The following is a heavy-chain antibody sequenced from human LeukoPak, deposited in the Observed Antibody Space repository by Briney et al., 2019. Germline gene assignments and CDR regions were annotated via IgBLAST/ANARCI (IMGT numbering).Heavy chain of an antibody. D-gene: IGHD5-12*01. V-gene: IGHV4-59*10. CDR2: IYTSGST. CDR1: GGSFSGYY. CDR3: ARGGYSGYAN. J-gene: IGHJ4*02. Sequence: SETLSLTCAVYGGSFSGYYWSWIRQPAGSGLEWIGRIYTSGSTNYNPSLKSRVTMSVDTSKNQFSLKLSSVTAADTAVYYCARGGYSGYANWGQGTLVTVSS.